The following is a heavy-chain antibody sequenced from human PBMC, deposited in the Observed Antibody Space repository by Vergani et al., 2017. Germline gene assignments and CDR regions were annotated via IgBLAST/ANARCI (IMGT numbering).Heavy chain of an antibody. D-gene: IGHD3-3*01. CDR3: ARQGDMDFWSGYSPYYYYYMDV. V-gene: IGHV4-39*01. CDR1: GGSISSSSYY. J-gene: IGHJ6*03. CDR2: IYYSGRT. Sequence: QLQLQESGPGLVKPSETLSLTCTVSGGSISSSSYYWGWIRQPPAKGLEWIGSIYYSGRTYYNPSLKSRVTISVDTSKNQFSLKLSSVTAADTAVYYCARQGDMDFWSGYSPYYYYYMDVWGKGTTVTVSS.